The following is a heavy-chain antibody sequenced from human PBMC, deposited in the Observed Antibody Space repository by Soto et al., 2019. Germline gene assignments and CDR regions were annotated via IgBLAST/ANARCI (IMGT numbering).Heavy chain of an antibody. J-gene: IGHJ6*02. CDR1: GDSVCRNSAA. CDR2: TYYRSKWYN. V-gene: IGHV6-1*01. CDR3: ARTVLRFLEWFPSYGMDV. D-gene: IGHD3-3*01. Sequence: SNTLSLTCSLSGDSVCRNSAAWNWIRQSPSRGLEWLGRTYYRSKWYNDYAVYVKSRITINPDTSKNQFSLQLNSVTPEHTAVYYCARTVLRFLEWFPSYGMDVWGQSTTVTVSS.